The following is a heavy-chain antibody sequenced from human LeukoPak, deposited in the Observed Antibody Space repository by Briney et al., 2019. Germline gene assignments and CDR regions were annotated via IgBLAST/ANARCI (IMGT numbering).Heavy chain of an antibody. V-gene: IGHV3-74*01. J-gene: IGHJ4*02. Sequence: PGGSLRLSCAASGFTFSSYWMHWVRQVPGKGLVWVSRINTGGSSTTYVDSVKGRFTISRDNAKNTLYLQMNSLRAEDTAVYYCARSNQADDYWGQGTLVTVSS. CDR3: ARSNQADDY. D-gene: IGHD4-11*01. CDR1: GFTFSSYW. CDR2: INTGGSST.